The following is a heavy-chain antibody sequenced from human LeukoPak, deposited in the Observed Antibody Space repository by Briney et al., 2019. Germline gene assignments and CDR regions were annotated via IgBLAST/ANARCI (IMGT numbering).Heavy chain of an antibody. D-gene: IGHD3-10*01. V-gene: IGHV4-59*12. J-gene: IGHJ4*02. Sequence: SETLSLTCTVSGGSISNYFWSWIRQPPGKGLEWIGYIYYTGSTNYNPSLKSRVTISVGTSKNQFSLKLSSVTAADTAVYYCARATMVRGTFLWGRGTLVTVSS. CDR1: GGSISNYF. CDR3: ARATMVRGTFL. CDR2: IYYTGST.